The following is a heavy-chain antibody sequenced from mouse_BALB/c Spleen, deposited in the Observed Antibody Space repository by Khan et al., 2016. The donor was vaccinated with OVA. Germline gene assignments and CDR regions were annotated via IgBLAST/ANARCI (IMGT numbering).Heavy chain of an antibody. CDR3: VRALYYYGSSYEGFAY. CDR2: IHPYTYDD. J-gene: IGHJ3*01. Sequence: VQLKQSGPELVKPGASVKMSCKASGYAFTSYVMHWVKQKPGQGLEWIGYIHPYTYDDKYNENFKGKATLTSDKSSSTAYMELSSLTSEDSAVYYCVRALYYYGSSYEGFAYWGQGTLVTVSA. CDR1: GYAFTSYV. V-gene: IGHV1S136*01. D-gene: IGHD1-1*01.